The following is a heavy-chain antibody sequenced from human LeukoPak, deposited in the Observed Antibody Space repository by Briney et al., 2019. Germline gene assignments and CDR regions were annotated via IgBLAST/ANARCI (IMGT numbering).Heavy chain of an antibody. CDR1: GDSVSSNSVT. J-gene: IGHJ5*02. Sequence: SQTLSLTCAISGDSVSSNSVTWNWIRQSPSRGLEWLGRTYYRSTWYNDYAVSVRSRITVNPDTSKNQFSLHLNSVAPEDTAVYYCARRLTQYDCFDPWGQGILVTVSS. V-gene: IGHV6-1*01. CDR2: TYYRSTWYN. D-gene: IGHD2-2*01. CDR3: ARRLTQYDCFDP.